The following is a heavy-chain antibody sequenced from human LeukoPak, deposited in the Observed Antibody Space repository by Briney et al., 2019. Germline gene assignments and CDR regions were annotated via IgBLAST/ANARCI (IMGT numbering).Heavy chain of an antibody. Sequence: PGGSLRLSCAASGFIFSTYWMHWVRQAPGKGLEWVGRIRSTPDGGATDYAAPVKGRFTISRDDSKNTLYLQMSSLRTEDTAVYYCATDLHFGYCTATSCANYWGQGTLVTVSS. CDR2: IRSTPDGGAT. J-gene: IGHJ4*02. CDR1: GFIFSTYW. CDR3: ATDLHFGYCTATSCANY. D-gene: IGHD2-2*03. V-gene: IGHV3-15*07.